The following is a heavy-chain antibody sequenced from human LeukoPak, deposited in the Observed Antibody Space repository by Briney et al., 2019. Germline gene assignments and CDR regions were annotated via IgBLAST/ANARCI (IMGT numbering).Heavy chain of an antibody. CDR1: GGSLSSYY. CDR2: IYYSGST. CDR3: ARVSWGIAAAGITGDYYYYMDV. Sequence: SETLSLTCTVSGGSLSSYYWSWIRQPPGKGLEWIGYIYYSGSTNYNPSLKSRVTISVDTSKNQFSLKLSSVTAADTAVYYCARVSWGIAAAGITGDYYYYMDVWGKGTTVTISS. D-gene: IGHD6-13*01. V-gene: IGHV4-59*01. J-gene: IGHJ6*03.